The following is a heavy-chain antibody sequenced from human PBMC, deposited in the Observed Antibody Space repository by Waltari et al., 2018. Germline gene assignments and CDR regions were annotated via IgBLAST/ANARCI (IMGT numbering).Heavy chain of an antibody. CDR3: ARGGPDYYDSSGYWVY. V-gene: IGHV1-69*01. Sequence: QVQLVQSGAEVKKPGSSVKVSCKASGGTFSSYAISWVRQAPGQGLEWMGGIIPIVGTANYAQKFQGRVTITADESTSTAYMELSSLRSEDTAVYYCARGGPDYYDSSGYWVYWGQGTLVTVSS. J-gene: IGHJ4*02. D-gene: IGHD3-22*01. CDR1: GGTFSSYA. CDR2: IIPIVGTA.